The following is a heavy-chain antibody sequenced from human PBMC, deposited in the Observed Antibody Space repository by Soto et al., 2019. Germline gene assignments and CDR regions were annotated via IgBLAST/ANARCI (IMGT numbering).Heavy chain of an antibody. CDR2: ISSSSSYI. Sequence: PGGSLRLSCAASGFTFSSYSMNWGRQAPGKGLEWVSSISSSSSYIYYADSVNGRFTISRDNAKNSLYLQLTSLRAEDKAVYYCESYDRAVGFDYWGQGTLVTVSS. CDR1: GFTFSSYS. D-gene: IGHD3-22*01. CDR3: ESYDRAVGFDY. V-gene: IGHV3-21*01. J-gene: IGHJ4*02.